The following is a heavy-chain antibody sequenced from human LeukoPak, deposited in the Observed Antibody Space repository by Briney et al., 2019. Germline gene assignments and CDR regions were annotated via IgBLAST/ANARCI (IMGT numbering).Heavy chain of an antibody. J-gene: IGHJ4*02. CDR3: ARETVVVPAATYFDY. CDR2: IYYSGYT. CDR1: GGSISSYY. V-gene: IGHV4-59*01. D-gene: IGHD2-2*01. Sequence: SETLSLTCTVSGGSISSYYWSWIRQPPGKGLEYIGYIYYSGYTNYNPSLKSRVTISVDTSKYQFSLKLSSVTAADTAVYYCARETVVVPAATYFDYWGQGTLVTVSS.